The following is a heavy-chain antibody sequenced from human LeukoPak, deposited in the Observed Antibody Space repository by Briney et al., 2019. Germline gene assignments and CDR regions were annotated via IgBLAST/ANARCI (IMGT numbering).Heavy chain of an antibody. CDR1: GYTFTSYG. V-gene: IGHV1-18*01. J-gene: IGHJ4*02. D-gene: IGHD3-22*01. CDR2: ICGYNGNT. Sequence: GASVKVSCKASGYTFTSYGISWVRQAPGQGLEWMGWICGYNGNTNYAQRLQGRVTMTTDTSTSTAYMELRSLRSDDTAVYYCARDSNPYYYDSTGYSDYWGQGTLVTVSS. CDR3: ARDSNPYYYDSTGYSDY.